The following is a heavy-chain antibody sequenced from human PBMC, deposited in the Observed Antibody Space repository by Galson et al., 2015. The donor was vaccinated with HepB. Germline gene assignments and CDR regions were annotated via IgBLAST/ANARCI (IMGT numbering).Heavy chain of an antibody. Sequence: SLRLSCAASGFTFSSYGMHWVRQAPGKGLEWVTLISYDGSEKYYVDSVKGRFTISRDNSKNTLYLQMNSLRAEDTAVYYCAKNTGRGYGSGSYYVSPFDSWGQGTLVTVSS. V-gene: IGHV3-30*18. CDR2: ISYDGSEK. D-gene: IGHD3-10*01. CDR1: GFTFSSYG. CDR3: AKNTGRGYGSGSYYVSPFDS. J-gene: IGHJ4*02.